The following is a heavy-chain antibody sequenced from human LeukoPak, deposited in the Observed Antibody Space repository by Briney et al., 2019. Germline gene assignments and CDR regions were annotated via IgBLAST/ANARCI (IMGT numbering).Heavy chain of an antibody. D-gene: IGHD2-15*01. Sequence: YPGGSLRLSCAASGFTFSNYAMTWVRQTPGKGLEWVSIVTGSGISTYYVDSVKGRLTISGDNSKNTLYLQMNSLRAEDTAVYYCAKEHMAAAVYYFDYWGQGTLVTVSS. V-gene: IGHV3-23*01. J-gene: IGHJ4*02. CDR2: VTGSGIST. CDR3: AKEHMAAAVYYFDY. CDR1: GFTFSNYA.